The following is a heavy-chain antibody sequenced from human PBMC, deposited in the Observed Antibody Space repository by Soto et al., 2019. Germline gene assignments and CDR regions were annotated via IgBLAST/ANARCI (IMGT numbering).Heavy chain of an antibody. CDR3: ATYFRGGGGRGY. CDR2: LDYSGSP. CDR1: GGSIRSDH. V-gene: IGHV4-59*08. D-gene: IGHD3-16*01. Sequence: SETLSLTCTVSGGSIRSDHLSWILQPPGKGLEWIGYLDYSGSPNYKSSLKIRVTISMDTSKNQLSLILNSVTAADTAVYFCATYFRGGGGRGYWGQGTQVTVS. J-gene: IGHJ4*02.